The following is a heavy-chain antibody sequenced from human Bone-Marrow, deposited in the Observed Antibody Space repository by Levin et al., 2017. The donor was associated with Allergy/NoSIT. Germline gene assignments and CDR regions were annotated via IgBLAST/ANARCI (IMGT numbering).Heavy chain of an antibody. CDR3: AKGGHFSFFDI. CDR2: ISGSGDTA. J-gene: IGHJ3*02. CDR1: GLTFSSFA. V-gene: IGHV3-23*01. Sequence: GGSLRLSCAASGLTFSSFAMTWVRQAPGKGLEWVSTISGSGDTAYYADSVEGRFTLSRDNSKDTSYLQMHSLRVEDTALYYCAKGGHFSFFDIWGQGTMVTVSS.